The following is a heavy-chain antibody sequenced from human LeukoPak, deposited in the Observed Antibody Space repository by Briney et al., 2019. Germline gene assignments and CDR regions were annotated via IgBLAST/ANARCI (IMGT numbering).Heavy chain of an antibody. J-gene: IGHJ1*01. CDR1: GYSISSGYY. CDR2: IYHSGST. V-gene: IGHV4-38-2*02. CDR3: ARGGQGYFQH. Sequence: SETLSLTCTVSGYSISSGYYWGWIRQPPGKGLEWIGSIYHSGSTYYNPSLKSRVTISVDTSKNQFSLKLSSVTAADTAVYYCARGGQGYFQHWGQGTLVTVSS.